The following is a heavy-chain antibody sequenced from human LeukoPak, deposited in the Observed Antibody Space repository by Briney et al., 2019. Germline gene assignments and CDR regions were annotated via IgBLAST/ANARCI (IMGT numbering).Heavy chain of an antibody. CDR1: GFTFDDYA. J-gene: IGHJ4*02. CDR2: ISWNSGSI. Sequence: GGSLRLSCAASGFTFDDYAMHWVRQAPGKGLEWVSGISWNSGSIGYADSVKGRFTISRDNAKNSLYLQMNSLRAEDTALYYCAREPGSDFDYWGQGTLVTVSS. D-gene: IGHD1-14*01. V-gene: IGHV3-9*01. CDR3: AREPGSDFDY.